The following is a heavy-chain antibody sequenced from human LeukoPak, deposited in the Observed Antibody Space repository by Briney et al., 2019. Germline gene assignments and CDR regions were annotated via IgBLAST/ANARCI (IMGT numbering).Heavy chain of an antibody. D-gene: IGHD3-10*01. CDR3: SMVRGVIIVGWFDP. Sequence: ASVKVSCKASGYTFTSYGISWVRQAPGQGLEWMGWISAYNGNTNYAQKLQGRVTMTTDTSTSTAYMELRSLRSDDTAVYYCSMVRGVIIVGWFDPWGQGTLVTVSS. CDR1: GYTFTSYG. V-gene: IGHV1-18*01. J-gene: IGHJ5*02. CDR2: ISAYNGNT.